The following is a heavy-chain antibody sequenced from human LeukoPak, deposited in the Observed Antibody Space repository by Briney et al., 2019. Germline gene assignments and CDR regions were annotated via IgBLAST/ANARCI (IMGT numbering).Heavy chain of an antibody. CDR3: ARDPLSTNDFDI. Sequence: SETLSLTCTVAGGSITKSYWNWIRQSPGKGREWIGYINYSGNTNYNPSLKSRVTISVDTSKNQFSLKLSSVTAADTAVYFCARDPLSTNDFDIWGQGTMVTVSS. V-gene: IGHV4-59*01. J-gene: IGHJ3*02. CDR2: INYSGNT. CDR1: GGSITKSY. D-gene: IGHD1-1*01.